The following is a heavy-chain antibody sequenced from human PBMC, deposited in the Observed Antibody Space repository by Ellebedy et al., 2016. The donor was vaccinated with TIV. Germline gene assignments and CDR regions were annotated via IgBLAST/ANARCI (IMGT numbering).Heavy chain of an antibody. CDR3: ARDRFRDHSNYYFESDQ. J-gene: IGHJ4*02. D-gene: IGHD3-22*01. Sequence: AASVKVSCKASGGTFSNYAISWVRQAPGQGLEWMGGIIPMPDTANYAQKFQGRVTITTDMSTSTAYMELSSLTSEDTAVDYCARDRFRDHSNYYFESDQWGQGTLVTVSS. CDR1: GGTFSNYA. CDR2: IIPMPDTA. V-gene: IGHV1-69*10.